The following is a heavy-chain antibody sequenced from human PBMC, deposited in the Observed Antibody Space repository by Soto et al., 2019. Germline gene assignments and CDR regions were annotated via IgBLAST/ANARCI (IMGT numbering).Heavy chain of an antibody. V-gene: IGHV4-34*01. CDR1: CGSFIGYY. Sequence: PSETLSLTCAVYCGSFIGYYWSWIRQPPGKGLEWIGEINHSGSTNYNPSLKSRVTISVDTSKNQFSLKLSSVTAADTAVYYCASSVRYYGSGSYYTGNWFDPWGQGTLVTVSS. CDR2: INHSGST. CDR3: ASSVRYYGSGSYYTGNWFDP. J-gene: IGHJ5*02. D-gene: IGHD3-10*01.